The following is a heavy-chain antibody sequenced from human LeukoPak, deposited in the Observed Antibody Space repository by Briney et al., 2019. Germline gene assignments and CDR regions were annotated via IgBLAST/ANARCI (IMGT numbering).Heavy chain of an antibody. Sequence: GGSLRLSCAVSGFTFSTSWMSWVRQAPGKGLEWVANIKKDGSEKYYVDSVKGRFTISRDNAKNSLYLQMNSLRVEDTAVYYCARDQGGDNWFDPWGQGTLVTVSS. CDR2: IKKDGSEK. CDR1: GFTFSTSW. J-gene: IGHJ5*02. V-gene: IGHV3-7*01. D-gene: IGHD2-21*01. CDR3: ARDQGGDNWFDP.